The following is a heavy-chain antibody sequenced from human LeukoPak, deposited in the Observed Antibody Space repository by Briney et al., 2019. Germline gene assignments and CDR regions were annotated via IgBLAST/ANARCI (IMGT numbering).Heavy chain of an antibody. J-gene: IGHJ4*02. CDR1: GYTFTSYD. Sequence: ASVKVSCKASGYTFTSYDINWVRQATGQGLEWMGWMNPNSGNTGYAQKFQGRVAMTRNTSITTAYMELSSLRSDDTAVYYCARETSTWYPMDSWGQGTLVTVSS. CDR2: MNPNSGNT. CDR3: ARETSTWYPMDS. D-gene: IGHD6-13*01. V-gene: IGHV1-8*01.